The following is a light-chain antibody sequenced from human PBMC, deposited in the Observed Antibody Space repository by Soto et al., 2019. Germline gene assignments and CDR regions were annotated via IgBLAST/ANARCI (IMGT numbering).Light chain of an antibody. CDR3: QQYNNWPGYT. J-gene: IGKJ2*01. CDR1: QSVSSN. Sequence: EIVMTQSPATLSVSPGERATLSCRASQSVSSNLAWYQQKPGQAPMLLIYGASTRANGIPARFSGSGSGTEFTLTISSLQSEDFAVYYCQQYNNWPGYTFGQGTKLEIK. V-gene: IGKV3-15*01. CDR2: GAS.